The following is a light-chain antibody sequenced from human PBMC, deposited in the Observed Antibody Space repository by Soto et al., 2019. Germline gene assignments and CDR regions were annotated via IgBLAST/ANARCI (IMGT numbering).Light chain of an antibody. CDR1: QSVSSN. CDR2: GAS. CDR3: QQYDEWPPYT. J-gene: IGKJ2*01. V-gene: IGKV3-15*01. Sequence: EIVMTQSPATLSVSPGERATLSCRASQSVSSNLAWYQQKPGQAPRLLIYGASTRATGIPARFSGSGSGTEFTLTISSLQSEDFAVYYCQQYDEWPPYTFGPGTSLEI.